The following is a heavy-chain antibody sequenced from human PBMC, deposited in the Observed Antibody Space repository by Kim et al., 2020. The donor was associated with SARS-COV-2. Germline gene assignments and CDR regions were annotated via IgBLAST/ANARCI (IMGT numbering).Heavy chain of an antibody. Sequence: PSLKSRGPLSGDTSKNQFSLKLSSVTAADTAVYYCARERFEDYYYYYGMDVWGQGTTVTVSS. CDR3: ARERFEDYYYYYGMDV. J-gene: IGHJ6*02. D-gene: IGHD3-10*01. V-gene: IGHV4-4*07.